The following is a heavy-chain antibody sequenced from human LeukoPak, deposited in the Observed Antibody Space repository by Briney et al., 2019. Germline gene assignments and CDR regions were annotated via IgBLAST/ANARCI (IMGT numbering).Heavy chain of an antibody. CDR1: GGSISSYY. Sequence: SETLSLTCTVSGGSISSYYWSWIRQPPGKGLEWIGYIYYSGSTNYNPSLKSRVTISVDTSKNQFSLKLSSVTAADTAVYYCARNKDFWSGRRVFDYWGQGTLVTVSS. D-gene: IGHD3-3*01. V-gene: IGHV4-59*01. J-gene: IGHJ4*02. CDR3: ARNKDFWSGRRVFDY. CDR2: IYYSGST.